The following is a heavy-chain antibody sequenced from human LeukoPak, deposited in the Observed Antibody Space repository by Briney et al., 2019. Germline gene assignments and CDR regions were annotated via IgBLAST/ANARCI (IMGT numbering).Heavy chain of an antibody. CDR1: GFTFSAYW. CDR3: ARVHYGDYTDY. V-gene: IGHV3-74*01. D-gene: IGHD4-17*01. CDR2: INSDGSIT. J-gene: IGHJ4*02. Sequence: GGSLRLSCAASGFTFSAYWMHWVRQAPGKGLVWVSHINSDGSITAYADSVKGRFTISRDNAKNTLYLQMNSLRDEDTAVYYCARVHYGDYTDYWGQGTLVTVSS.